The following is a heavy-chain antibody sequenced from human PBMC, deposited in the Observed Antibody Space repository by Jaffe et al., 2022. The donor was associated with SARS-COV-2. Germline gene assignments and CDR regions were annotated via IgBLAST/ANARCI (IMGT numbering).Heavy chain of an antibody. D-gene: IGHD2-21*02. Sequence: QVRLVQSGAELRKPGASVKISCESSEYISITLPVHWVRQAPGQRLEWLGWINPGNGDTKVSQTFVDRVTIARDTSATKVYVELNSLTSGDTAVYYCAKEIRGHSYMMGWMPYELWGQGTLVTVSS. CDR2: INPGNGDT. J-gene: IGHJ4*02. CDR1: EYISITLP. V-gene: IGHV1-3*01. CDR3: AKEIRGHSYMMGWMPYEL.